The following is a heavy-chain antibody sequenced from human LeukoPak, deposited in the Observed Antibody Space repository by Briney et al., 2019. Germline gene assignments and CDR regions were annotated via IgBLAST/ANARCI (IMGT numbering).Heavy chain of an antibody. V-gene: IGHV3-30*02. Sequence: GGSLRLSCAASGFTFSSYGMHWVRQAPGKGLEWVAFIRYDGSNEYYADSVKGRFTISRDNSKNTLYLQTNSLRAEDTAVYYCAKDMSGWTYFDYWGQGTLVTVSS. CDR1: GFTFSSYG. CDR2: IRYDGSNE. J-gene: IGHJ4*02. CDR3: AKDMSGWTYFDY. D-gene: IGHD6-19*01.